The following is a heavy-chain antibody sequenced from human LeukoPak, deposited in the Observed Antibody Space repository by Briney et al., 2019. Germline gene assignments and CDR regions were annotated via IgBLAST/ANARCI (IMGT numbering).Heavy chain of an antibody. CDR3: ARGNYDAHGAFDI. J-gene: IGHJ3*02. D-gene: IGHD3-3*01. CDR2: IYSTGST. CDR1: GGSISSYY. V-gene: IGHV4-4*07. Sequence: SETLSLTCTVSGGSISSYYWSWLRQPAGKGLEGIGRIYSTGSTDYNPSLESRLTMSLDASRNQFSLKLSSVTAADTAVYYCARGNYDAHGAFDIWGQETMVTVSS.